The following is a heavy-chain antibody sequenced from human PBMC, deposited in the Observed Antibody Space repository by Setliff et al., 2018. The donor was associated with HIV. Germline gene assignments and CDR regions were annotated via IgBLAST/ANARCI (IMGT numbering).Heavy chain of an antibody. CDR1: GYTFKSND. CDR2: MNPNSGNT. D-gene: IGHD6-19*01. Sequence: ASVKVSCKASGYTFKSNDINWVRQATGQGLEWMGWMNPNSGNTGYAQKFQGRVTMTRDTSIRPAYMELSSLRSDDTAVYYCARGAWYSSGWYSSRYMDVWGKGTTVTVSS. J-gene: IGHJ6*03. V-gene: IGHV1-8*02. CDR3: ARGAWYSSGWYSSRYMDV.